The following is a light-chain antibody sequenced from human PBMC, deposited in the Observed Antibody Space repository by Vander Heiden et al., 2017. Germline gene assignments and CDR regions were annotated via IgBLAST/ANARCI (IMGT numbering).Light chain of an antibody. Sequence: EIVLTQSPGTLSLSPGERATLSCRASQSVSSSYLAWYQQRPGQAPRLLIYGASSRATGVPDRFSGSGSGTDFTLTISRLEPEDFAVYYCQHYGSSPGVTFGGGTKVEIK. CDR1: QSVSSSY. CDR3: QHYGSSPGVT. CDR2: GAS. J-gene: IGKJ4*01. V-gene: IGKV3-20*01.